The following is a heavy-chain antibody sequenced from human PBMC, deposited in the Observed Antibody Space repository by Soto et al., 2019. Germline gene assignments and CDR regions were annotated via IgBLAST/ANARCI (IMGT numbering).Heavy chain of an antibody. CDR1: GFTFSSYS. CDR3: ARDHGIAAAGTYYFYGMDD. D-gene: IGHD6-13*01. Sequence: VQLVESGGGLVKPGGSLRLSCAASGFTFSSYSMNWVRQAPGKGLEWVAVIWNDGSNKYYADSVKGRFTISRDNSKHTLYLQMNSLRAVNTAVYYGARDHGIAAAGTYYFYGMDDWGQGTTVTVSS. CDR2: IWNDGSNK. J-gene: IGHJ6*02. V-gene: IGHV3-33*08.